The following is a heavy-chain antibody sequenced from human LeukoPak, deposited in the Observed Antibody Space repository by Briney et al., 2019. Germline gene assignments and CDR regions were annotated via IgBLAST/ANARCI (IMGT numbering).Heavy chain of an antibody. CDR1: GFTFSSYG. CDR3: ARNGGYDSSGYYLPGD. J-gene: IGHJ4*02. V-gene: IGHV3-30*03. CDR2: ISYDGSNK. D-gene: IGHD3-22*01. Sequence: PGGSLRLSCAASGFTFSSYGMHWVRQAPGKGLEWVAVISYDGSNKYYADSVKGRFTISRDNSKNTLYLQMNSLRAEDTAVYYCARNGGYDSSGYYLPGDWGQGTLVTVSS.